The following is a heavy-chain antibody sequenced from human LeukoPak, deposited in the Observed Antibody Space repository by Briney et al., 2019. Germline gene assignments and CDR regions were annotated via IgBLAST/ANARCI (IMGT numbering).Heavy chain of an antibody. V-gene: IGHV4-59*10. CDR3: ARLYGDYDRWFDP. J-gene: IGHJ5*02. CDR2: IYTSGST. Sequence: NPSETLSLTCAVYGGSFSSYYWSWIRQPAGKGLEWIGRIYTSGSTNYNPTLKSRATMSVDTSKNQFSLKLSSVTAADTAVYYCARLYGDYDRWFDPWGQGTLVTVSS. D-gene: IGHD4-17*01. CDR1: GGSFSSYY.